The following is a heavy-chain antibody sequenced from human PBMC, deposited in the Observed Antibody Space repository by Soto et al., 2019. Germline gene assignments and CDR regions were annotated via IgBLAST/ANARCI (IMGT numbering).Heavy chain of an antibody. CDR2: IYYSGST. CDR3: ARKITFGGVIVNGAFDI. D-gene: IGHD3-16*02. Sequence: SETLSLTCTVSGGSISSYYRSWIRQPPGKGLEWIGYIYYSGSTNYNPSLKSRVTISVDTSKNQFPLKLSSVTAADTAVYYCARKITFGGVIVNGAFDIWGQGTMVT. J-gene: IGHJ3*02. CDR1: GGSISSYY. V-gene: IGHV4-59*01.